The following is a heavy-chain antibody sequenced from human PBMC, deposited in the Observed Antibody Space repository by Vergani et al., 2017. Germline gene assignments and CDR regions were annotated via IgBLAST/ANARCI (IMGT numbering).Heavy chain of an antibody. V-gene: IGHV3-74*03. D-gene: IGHD3-9*01. J-gene: IGHJ5*01. Sequence: DVHLAESGGGFFQPGGSLRLSCSASGFSFNRYWMHWVRQVPGKGLLWVSRIKSDGSITAYADSVKGRFTISRDNAQNTLYLQMNSLRVEDTGVYYCARARCMETCYMSNWLDSWGQGTLVTVSA. CDR2: IKSDGSIT. CDR3: ARARCMETCYMSNWLDS. CDR1: GFSFNRYW.